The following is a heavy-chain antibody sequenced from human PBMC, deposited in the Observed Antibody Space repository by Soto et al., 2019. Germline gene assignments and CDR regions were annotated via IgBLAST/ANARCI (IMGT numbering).Heavy chain of an antibody. Sequence: GGSLRLSCAASGFTFSNYAMSWVRQAPGKGLEWVSGISNTGGSTGYADSVKGRFTISRDNSKNTLYLEMNSLRAEVTAVYYCAKRAWQWEQYWYFDLWGRGTLVTVSS. V-gene: IGHV3-23*01. CDR3: AKRAWQWEQYWYFDL. J-gene: IGHJ2*01. CDR2: ISNTGGST. CDR1: GFTFSNYA. D-gene: IGHD1-26*01.